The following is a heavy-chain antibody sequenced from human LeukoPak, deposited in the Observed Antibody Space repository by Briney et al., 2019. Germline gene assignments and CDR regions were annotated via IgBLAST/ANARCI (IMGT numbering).Heavy chain of an antibody. CDR1: GFTFRSHG. CDR2: ISNDGSYN. D-gene: IGHD2-8*02. Sequence: PGGSLRLSCAASGFTFRSHGMHWLRQAPGKGLEWVAVISNDGSYNKYVDSVKGRFTISRDNSKNTLFLQMNSLRTEDAAVYYCAKGCSTGSTRFLIDFWGQGTLVTVSS. V-gene: IGHV3-30*18. CDR3: AKGCSTGSTRFLIDF. J-gene: IGHJ4*02.